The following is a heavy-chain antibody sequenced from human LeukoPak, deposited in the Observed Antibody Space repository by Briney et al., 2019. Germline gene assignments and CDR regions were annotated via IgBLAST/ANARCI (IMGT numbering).Heavy chain of an antibody. CDR2: IYHSGST. Sequence: PSETLSLTCAVSGGSISSGGYSWSWIRQPPGKGLEWIGYIYHSGSTYYNPSLKSRVTISVDRSKNQFSLKLSSVTAADTAVYYCARENDYVWGSYRYPPVNGFDPWGQGTLVTVSS. J-gene: IGHJ5*02. CDR1: GGSISSGGYS. D-gene: IGHD3-16*02. CDR3: ARENDYVWGSYRYPPVNGFDP. V-gene: IGHV4-30-2*01.